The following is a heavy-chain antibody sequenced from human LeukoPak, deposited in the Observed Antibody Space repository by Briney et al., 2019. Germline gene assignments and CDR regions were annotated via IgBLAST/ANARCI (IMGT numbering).Heavy chain of an antibody. J-gene: IGHJ4*02. D-gene: IGHD1/OR15-1a*01. CDR2: INSDGAST. CDR3: ARGTATTAGIDY. V-gene: IGHV3-74*01. Sequence: PGGSLRLSCTASGFAFSSYWMFWVRQVPGKGLVWVSQINSDGASTTYGDPAKGRFTASRDNAKNTLFLQMNSLRVEDTAVYYCARGTATTAGIDYGGEGTLVTVSS. CDR1: GFAFSSYW.